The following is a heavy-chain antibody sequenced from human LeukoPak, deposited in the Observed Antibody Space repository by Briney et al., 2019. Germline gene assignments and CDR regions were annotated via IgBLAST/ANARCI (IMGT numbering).Heavy chain of an antibody. CDR3: AGEILGGFNPGAY. V-gene: IGHV4-4*02. CDR2: IHRSGSP. CDR1: LDSTTSNF. Sequence: SETLSLTCTVSLDSTTSNFWSWVRQPPGKGLEWIGEIHRSGSPNYNPSLQSRVTISIDRSRNQIALELSSVTAADTAVYYCAGEILGGFNPGAYWGQGTLVTVSS. J-gene: IGHJ4*02. D-gene: IGHD1-14*01.